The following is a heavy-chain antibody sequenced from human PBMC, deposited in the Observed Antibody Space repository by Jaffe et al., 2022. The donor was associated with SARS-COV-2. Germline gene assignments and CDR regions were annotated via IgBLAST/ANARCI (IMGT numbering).Heavy chain of an antibody. CDR2: IYSGGST. CDR3: ARDFHSSGYYLDY. V-gene: IGHV3-66*02. D-gene: IGHD3-22*01. CDR1: GFTVSSNY. J-gene: IGHJ4*02. Sequence: EVQLVESGGGLVQPGGSLRLSCAASGFTVSSNYMSWVRQAPGKGLEWVSVIYSGGSTYYADSVKGRFTISRDNSKNTLYLQMNSLRAEDTAVYYCARDFHSSGYYLDYWGQGTLVTVSS.